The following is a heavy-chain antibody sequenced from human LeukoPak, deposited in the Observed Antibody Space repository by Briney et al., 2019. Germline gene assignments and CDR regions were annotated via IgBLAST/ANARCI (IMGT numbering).Heavy chain of an antibody. CDR2: IYPADSDI. CDR1: GYSIINYW. CDR3: ARQEYCSGGSCYTWFDP. V-gene: IGHV5-51*01. J-gene: IGHJ5*02. Sequence: GESLKISCKGSGYSIINYWTGWVRQMPGKGLEWMGIIYPADSDIRYSPSFQGQVTISADKSISTAYLQWSSLKASDTAMYYCARQEYCSGGSCYTWFDPWGQGTLVTVSS. D-gene: IGHD2-15*01.